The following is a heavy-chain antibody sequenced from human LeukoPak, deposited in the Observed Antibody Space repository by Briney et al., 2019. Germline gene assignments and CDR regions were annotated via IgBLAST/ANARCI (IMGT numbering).Heavy chain of an antibody. D-gene: IGHD4-23*01. J-gene: IGHJ6*03. CDR3: ARCRVVTPAYYYMDV. Sequence: GSSVKVSCKASGGTFSSYAISWVRQAPGQGLEWMGGIIPIFGTANYAQKFQGRVTITADESTSTAYMELSSLRSEDTAVYYCARCRVVTPAYYYMDVWGKGTTVTISS. V-gene: IGHV1-69*01. CDR1: GGTFSSYA. CDR2: IIPIFGTA.